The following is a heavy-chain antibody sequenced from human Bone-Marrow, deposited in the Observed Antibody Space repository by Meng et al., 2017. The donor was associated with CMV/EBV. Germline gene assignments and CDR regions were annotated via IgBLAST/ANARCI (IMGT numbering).Heavy chain of an antibody. V-gene: IGHV3-21*01. Sequence: GGSLRLSCAASGFTFSSYSMNWVRQAPGKGLEWVSSISSSSSYIYYADSVKGRFTISRDNAKNSLYLQMNSLRAEDTAVYYCARDVSRGWYYGMDVWGQGTTVTVYS. CDR3: ARDVSRGWYYGMDV. D-gene: IGHD3-22*01. J-gene: IGHJ6*02. CDR2: ISSSSSYI. CDR1: GFTFSSYS.